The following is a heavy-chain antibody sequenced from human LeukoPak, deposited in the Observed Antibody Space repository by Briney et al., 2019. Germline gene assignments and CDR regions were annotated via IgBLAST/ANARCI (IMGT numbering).Heavy chain of an antibody. J-gene: IGHJ5*02. V-gene: IGHV3-7*01. CDR2: INQDGGKE. CDR3: ARSRVVVADEDWFDP. Sequence: GGSLRLSCAASEFTFYNYWMSWVRQAPGKGLEWVANINQDGGKEYYVDSVKGRFTISRDNAKNSLYLQMNSLRAEDTAVYYCARSRVVVADEDWFDPWGQGTLVTVSS. D-gene: IGHD2-15*01. CDR1: EFTFYNYW.